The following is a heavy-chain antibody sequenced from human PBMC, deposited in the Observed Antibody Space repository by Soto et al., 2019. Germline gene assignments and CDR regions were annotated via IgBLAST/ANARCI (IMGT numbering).Heavy chain of an antibody. CDR3: ARHGMDYYDSSGYYPRGGDWFDP. V-gene: IGHV4-39*01. CDR2: IYYSGST. Sequence: SETLSLTCTVSGGSISSSSYYWGWIRQPPGKGLEWIGSIYYSGSTYYNPSLKSRVTISVDTSKNQFSLKLSSVTAADTAVYYCARHGMDYYDSSGYYPRGGDWFDPWGQGTLVT. D-gene: IGHD3-22*01. CDR1: GGSISSSSYY. J-gene: IGHJ5*02.